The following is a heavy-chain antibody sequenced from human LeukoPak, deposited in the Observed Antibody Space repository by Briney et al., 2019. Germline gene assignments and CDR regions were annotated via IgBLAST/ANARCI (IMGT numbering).Heavy chain of an antibody. J-gene: IGHJ4*02. V-gene: IGHV3-23*01. CDR3: AKDGGVWFGESNDY. D-gene: IGHD3-10*01. CDR2: ISSTGGTT. CDR1: GITFSSYG. Sequence: GGSLRLSCAASGITFSSYGMSWVRQAPGKGLEWVSSISSTGGTTYYAGSVKGRFTISRDNFKNTLYLQMNSLRAEDTAVYYCAKDGGVWFGESNDYWGQGTLVTVSS.